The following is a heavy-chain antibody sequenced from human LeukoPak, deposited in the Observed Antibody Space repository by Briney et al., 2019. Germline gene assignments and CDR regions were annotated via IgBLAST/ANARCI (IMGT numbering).Heavy chain of an antibody. V-gene: IGHV3-43*02. D-gene: IGHD1-26*01. J-gene: IGHJ4*02. CDR3: AKARWEPNFDY. CDR1: GFTFDDYA. CDR2: INENGDIA. Sequence: GGSLRLSCAASGFTFDDYAMHWVRQGPGKSLEWVSLINENGDIAYYGDSVRGRFTVSRDNAKNSLYLQMNSLTTEDAALYYCAKARWEPNFDYWGQGTLVTVSS.